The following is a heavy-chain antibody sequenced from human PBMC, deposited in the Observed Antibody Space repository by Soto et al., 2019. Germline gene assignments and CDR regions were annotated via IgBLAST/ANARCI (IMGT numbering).Heavy chain of an antibody. J-gene: IGHJ4*02. CDR1: GYTFTGYY. CDR2: INPNSGGT. CDR3: ARDQFWNYGSFDY. V-gene: IGHV1-2*02. D-gene: IGHD1-7*01. Sequence: ASVKVSCKASGYTFTGYYMHWVRQAPGQGLEWMGWINPNSGGTNYAQKFQGRVTMTRDTSISTAYMELSRLRSDDTAVYYGARDQFWNYGSFDYWGQGTLVTVSS.